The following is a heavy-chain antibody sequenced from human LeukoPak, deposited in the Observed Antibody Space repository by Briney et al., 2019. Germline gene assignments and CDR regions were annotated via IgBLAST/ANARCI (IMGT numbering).Heavy chain of an antibody. D-gene: IGHD3-16*01. V-gene: IGHV1-69*04. CDR3: ASPLGRGGRFDAFDI. CDR2: IIPILGIA. CDR1: GGTFSSYA. Sequence: SVKVSCKASGGTFSSYAISWVRQAPGQGLEWMGRIIPILGIANYAQKFQGRVTITADKSTSTAYMELSSLRSEDTAVYYCASPLGRGGRFDAFDIWGQGTMVTVSS. J-gene: IGHJ3*02.